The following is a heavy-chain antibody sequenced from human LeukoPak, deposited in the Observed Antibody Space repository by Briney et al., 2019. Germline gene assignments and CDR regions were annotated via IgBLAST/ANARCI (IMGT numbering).Heavy chain of an antibody. Sequence: GGSLRLSCAASGFTFSNYAMTWVRQAPGKGLEWVSSISGNSDNTYYADSVKGRFTISRDNSENTLYVQMNNLRAEDTAIYYCAKDVHYDRGGYSSPYYFDNWGQGTLVTVSS. CDR2: ISGNSDNT. CDR3: AKDVHYDRGGYSSPYYFDN. CDR1: GFTFSNYA. J-gene: IGHJ4*02. V-gene: IGHV3-23*01. D-gene: IGHD3-22*01.